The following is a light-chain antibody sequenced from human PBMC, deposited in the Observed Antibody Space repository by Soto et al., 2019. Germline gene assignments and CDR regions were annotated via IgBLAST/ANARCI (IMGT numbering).Light chain of an antibody. CDR1: QGIRND. Sequence: IQMTQSPSSLSASVVDRVTITFRASQGIRNDLGWYQQKPGKAPKLLIYAASSLQSGVPSRFRGSGSGTDFTFTISRLQPEDIATYYCQQYENLPTFGQGTRLEIK. V-gene: IGKV1-6*01. J-gene: IGKJ5*01. CDR2: AAS. CDR3: QQYENLPT.